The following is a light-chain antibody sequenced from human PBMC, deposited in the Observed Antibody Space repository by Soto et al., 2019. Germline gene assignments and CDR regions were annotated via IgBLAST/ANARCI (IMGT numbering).Light chain of an antibody. CDR2: GAS. Sequence: VSAQSRGTLSFSPGERATVSWRASQSVSNTYLAWLQQKPGQAPSLLISGASTRATGVPDRFSGSGSGTDFTLTISRLEPEDFAVYSCQQYGGSRTFGQGTKVEI. V-gene: IGKV3-20*01. J-gene: IGKJ1*01. CDR3: QQYGGSRT. CDR1: QSVSNTY.